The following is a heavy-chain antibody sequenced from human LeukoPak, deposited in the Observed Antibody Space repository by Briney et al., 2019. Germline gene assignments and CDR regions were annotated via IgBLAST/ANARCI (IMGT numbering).Heavy chain of an antibody. D-gene: IGHD2-15*01. CDR1: GFNFINYW. Sequence: GGSLRLSCAASGFNFINYWMSWVRQAPGKGLEWVANVKEDGTTKQYVDSVKGRFTISRDNAKSSLYLQMDSLRAEDTAVYYCVSQEVVPHWGQGTLVSVSS. J-gene: IGHJ4*02. CDR3: VSQEVVPH. V-gene: IGHV3-7*01. CDR2: VKEDGTTK.